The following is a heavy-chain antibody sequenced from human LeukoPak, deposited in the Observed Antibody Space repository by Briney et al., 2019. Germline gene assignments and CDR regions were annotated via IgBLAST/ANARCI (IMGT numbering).Heavy chain of an antibody. Sequence: QSGGSLRLSCAASGFTFSSYAMHWVRQAPGKGLEWVAVISYDGSNKYYADSVKGRFTISRDNSKNTLYLQMNSLRAEDTAVYYCARGGYDFWSGYDLVAALAFDIWGQGTIVTVSS. CDR2: ISYDGSNK. J-gene: IGHJ3*02. D-gene: IGHD3-3*01. V-gene: IGHV3-30-3*01. CDR1: GFTFSSYA. CDR3: ARGGYDFWSGYDLVAALAFDI.